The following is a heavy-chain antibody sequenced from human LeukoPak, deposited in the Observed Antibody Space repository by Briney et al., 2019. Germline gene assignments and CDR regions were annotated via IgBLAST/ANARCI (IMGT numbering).Heavy chain of an antibody. CDR1: GYTFTSYA. V-gene: IGHV1-3*01. D-gene: IGHD4-17*01. CDR2: INAGNGNT. Sequence: ASVKVSCKASGYTFTSYAMHWVRQAPGQRLEWMGWINAGNGNTRYSQKFQGRVTITRDTSASTAYMELSSLRSEDTAVYYCARVEAGYGDYDAFDYWGQGTLVTVSS. CDR3: ARVEAGYGDYDAFDY. J-gene: IGHJ4*02.